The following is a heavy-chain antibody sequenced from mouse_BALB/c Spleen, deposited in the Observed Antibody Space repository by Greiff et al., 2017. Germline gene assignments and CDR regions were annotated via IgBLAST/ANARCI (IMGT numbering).Heavy chain of an antibody. J-gene: IGHJ4*01. V-gene: IGHV1-9*01. Sequence: QVQLKESGAELMKPGASVKISCKATGYTFSSYWIEWVKQRPGHGLEWIGEILPGSGSTNYNEKFKGKATFTADTSSNTAYMQLSSLTSEDSAVYYCARGRYDGYAMDYWGQGTSVTVSS. D-gene: IGHD2-14*01. CDR3: ARGRYDGYAMDY. CDR2: ILPGSGST. CDR1: GYTFSSYW.